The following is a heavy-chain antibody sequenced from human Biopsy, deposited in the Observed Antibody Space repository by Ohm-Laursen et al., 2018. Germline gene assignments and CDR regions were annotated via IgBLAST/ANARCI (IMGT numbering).Heavy chain of an antibody. Sequence: SDTLSLTCTVSGGSLSGYFWSWIRQPPGKGLEWIGHNQNSGSTNYNPSLKSRVTISADTSKNQFSLKLSSVTAADTAMYYCARGRGWGNTYFRSFDYWGQGTLVTVSS. CDR3: ARGRGWGNTYFRSFDY. CDR2: NQNSGST. J-gene: IGHJ4*02. CDR1: GGSLSGYF. D-gene: IGHD3-9*01. V-gene: IGHV4-59*07.